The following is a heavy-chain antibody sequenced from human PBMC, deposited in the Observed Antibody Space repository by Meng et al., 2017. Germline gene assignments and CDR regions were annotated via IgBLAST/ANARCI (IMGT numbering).Heavy chain of an antibody. V-gene: IGHV3-21*01. CDR1: VFTFSGCR. Sequence: GQLVQAGRPLSLFSSVSVFTFSGCRLNGGRPPRGTGVVCVSIHCGNSNYYYSADKVKGRFTMSRDNDKNSLYLHIISLTDEDTAVYSCESALGRTYWGQGTLVTVSS. J-gene: IGHJ4*02. D-gene: IGHD3-16*01. CDR2: CGNSNYY. CDR3: ESALGRTY.